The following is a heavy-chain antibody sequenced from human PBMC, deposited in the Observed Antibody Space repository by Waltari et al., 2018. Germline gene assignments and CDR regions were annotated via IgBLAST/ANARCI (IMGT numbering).Heavy chain of an antibody. V-gene: IGHV3-53*02. CDR1: GFTVSNNY. CDR3: ARVIRDGPSGFYGIAAFDL. CDR2: SYGGGNT. J-gene: IGHJ3*01. Sequence: DVQLVETGGGLIQPGGSLRLSCSVSGFTVSNNYMTWVRQAPAKGMEWVTVSYGGGNTYYAASVTGRFSISRDNFNNTLFLQVNNLRAEDTAIYYCARVIRDGPSGFYGIAAFDLWGQGTMVTVSS. D-gene: IGHD3-22*01.